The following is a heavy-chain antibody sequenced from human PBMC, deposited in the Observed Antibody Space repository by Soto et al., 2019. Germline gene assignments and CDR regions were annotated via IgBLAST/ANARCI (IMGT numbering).Heavy chain of an antibody. V-gene: IGHV3-23*01. CDR1: GFIFSNYA. CDR3: AKDRLGGGLDY. D-gene: IGHD3-16*01. Sequence: EVQLLQSGGGLVQPGGSLRLSCAASGFIFSNYAMNWVRQAPGKGLEWVSIVTSRGDTTYYADSVKGRFTISRDNSKNTLDRQVNRLTAVDTAVYYCAKDRLGGGLDYWGQGTLVSVSS. CDR2: VTSRGDTT. J-gene: IGHJ4*02.